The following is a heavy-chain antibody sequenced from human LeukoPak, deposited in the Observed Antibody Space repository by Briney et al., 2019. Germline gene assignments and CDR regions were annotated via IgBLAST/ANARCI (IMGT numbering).Heavy chain of an antibody. J-gene: IGHJ4*02. CDR2: ISGGSSDI. V-gene: IGHV3-21*01. D-gene: IGHD4-23*01. CDR3: ARGATMATRHLDY. CDR1: EFTFSTYS. Sequence: GGSLRLSCAASEFTFSTYSMNWVRQAPGKGLEWVSIISGGSSDIHYADSVKGRFTISRDNAKNSLYLQMNSLRVEDMAVYYCARGATMATRHLDYWGQGTLVTVSS.